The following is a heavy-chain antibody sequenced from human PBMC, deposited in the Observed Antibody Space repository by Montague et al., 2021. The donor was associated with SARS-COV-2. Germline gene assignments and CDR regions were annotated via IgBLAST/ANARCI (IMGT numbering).Heavy chain of an antibody. Sequence: SLRLSCAASGFTFSSYAMHWVRQVPGKGLEWVAVISYDGSNKYYADSVKGRFTISRDNSKNTLYLQMNSLRAEDTAVYYCAALGYCSSTSCPLWGQGTLVTVSS. CDR1: GFTFSSYA. CDR3: AALGYCSSTSCPL. V-gene: IGHV3-30-3*01. CDR2: ISYDGSNK. J-gene: IGHJ4*02. D-gene: IGHD2-2*01.